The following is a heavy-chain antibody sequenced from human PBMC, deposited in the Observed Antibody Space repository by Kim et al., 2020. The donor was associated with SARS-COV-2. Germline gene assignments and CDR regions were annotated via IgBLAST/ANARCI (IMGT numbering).Heavy chain of an antibody. CDR2: INPSGGST. CDR3: ARVEAPHSGYDRVLAFDI. V-gene: IGHV1-46*01. D-gene: IGHD5-12*01. CDR1: GYTFTSYY. Sequence: ASVKVSCKASGYTFTSYYMHWVRQAPGQGLEWMGIINPSGGSTSYAQKFQGRVTMTRDTSTSTVYMELSSLRSEDTAVYYCARVEAPHSGYDRVLAFDIWGQGTMVTVSS. J-gene: IGHJ3*02.